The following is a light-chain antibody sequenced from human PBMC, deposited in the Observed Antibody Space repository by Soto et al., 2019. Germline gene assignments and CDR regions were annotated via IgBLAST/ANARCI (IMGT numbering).Light chain of an antibody. CDR3: QQRSNWLT. CDR2: DAS. V-gene: IGKV3-11*01. CDR1: QSVSSY. Sequence: EIVLTQSPATLSLSPGERATLSCRASQSVSSYLAWYQQKPGQAPRLLIYDASNRATGIPARFSGSGSGTDFPPTISRLEPEDFAVYYCQQRSNWLTFGGGTKVEIK. J-gene: IGKJ4*01.